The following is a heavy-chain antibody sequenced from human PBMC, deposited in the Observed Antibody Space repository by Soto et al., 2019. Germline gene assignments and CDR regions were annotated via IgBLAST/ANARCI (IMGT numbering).Heavy chain of an antibody. J-gene: IGHJ4*02. V-gene: IGHV4-34*01. Sequence: SETLSLTSAVYGLSFSGYYWSWIRQPPGKGLEWIGEINHSRSTNYNPSLKSRVTISVDTSKNQFSLKLSSVTAADTAVYYCARVKGTGSDYWGQGTLVTVSS. CDR3: ARVKGTGSDY. CDR1: GLSFSGYY. CDR2: INHSRST. D-gene: IGHD3-9*01.